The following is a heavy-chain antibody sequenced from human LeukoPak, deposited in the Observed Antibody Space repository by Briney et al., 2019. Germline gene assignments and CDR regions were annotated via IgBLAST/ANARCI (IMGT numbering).Heavy chain of an antibody. D-gene: IGHD6-13*01. J-gene: IGHJ4*02. Sequence: ASVKVSCKASGYTFTGYYMHWVRQAPGQGLEWMGWINPNSGGTNYAQKFQGRVTMTRDMSTSTVYMELSSLRSEDTAVYYCATDSSSWNSFDYWGQGTLVTVSS. CDR2: INPNSGGT. V-gene: IGHV1-2*02. CDR3: ATDSSSWNSFDY. CDR1: GYTFTGYY.